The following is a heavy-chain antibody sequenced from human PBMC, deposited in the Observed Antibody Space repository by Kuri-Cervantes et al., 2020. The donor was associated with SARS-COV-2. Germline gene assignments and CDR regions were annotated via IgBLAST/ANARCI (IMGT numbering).Heavy chain of an antibody. Sequence: GGSLRLSCEASGFIFSEYAMDWVRQAPGKGLEWVATISYNGRNKYYADSVKGRFTISRDKSKNILTPQMNGLRPEDTAVYYCASTQSRFLEWAPFDYWGQGTLVTVSS. J-gene: IGHJ4*02. CDR1: GFIFSEYA. CDR2: ISYNGRNK. V-gene: IGHV3-30*04. D-gene: IGHD3-3*01. CDR3: ASTQSRFLEWAPFDY.